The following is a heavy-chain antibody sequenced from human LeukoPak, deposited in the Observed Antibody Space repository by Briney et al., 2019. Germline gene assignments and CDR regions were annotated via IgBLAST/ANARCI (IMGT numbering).Heavy chain of an antibody. CDR2: NIPSFGTV. J-gene: IGHJ4*02. CDR3: ARATSANEYSYGFHFDY. V-gene: IGHV1-69*01. D-gene: IGHD5-18*01. Sequence: SVKVSCKASGTTFRSYAINWVRQAPGQGLEWMGANIPSFGTVKYAQKFQGRVTMTADESTSTAYMDLNYLRSDDTAVYFCARATSANEYSYGFHFDYWGQGTLVTVSS. CDR1: GTTFRSYA.